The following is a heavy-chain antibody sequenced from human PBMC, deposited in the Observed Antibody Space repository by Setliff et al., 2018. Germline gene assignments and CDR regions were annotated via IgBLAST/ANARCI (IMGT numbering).Heavy chain of an antibody. CDR3: AGTYYGSGSFDY. CDR2: INPSGGST. Sequence: ASVKVSCKASGYTFTSYYMHWVRQAPGQGLEWMGIINPSGGSTSYAQKFQGRVTITRDTSASTAYMELSSLRSEDTAVYYCAGTYYGSGSFDYWGQGTLVTVSS. J-gene: IGHJ4*02. D-gene: IGHD3-10*01. V-gene: IGHV1-46*01. CDR1: GYTFTSYY.